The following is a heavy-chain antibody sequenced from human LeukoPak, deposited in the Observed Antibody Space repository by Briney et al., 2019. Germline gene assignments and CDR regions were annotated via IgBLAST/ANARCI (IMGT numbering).Heavy chain of an antibody. J-gene: IGHJ4*02. D-gene: IGHD1-26*01. CDR3: ARGSGGTYYNYFGY. CDR2: INPSGGST. Sequence: GASVKVSCKASGYTFTNYYIHWVRQAPGQGLEWMGIINPSGGSTSNAQKFQGRVTMTRDTSTSTVYMDLSSLRAEDTAVYYCARGSGGTYYNYFGYWGQGTLVTVSS. V-gene: IGHV1-46*01. CDR1: GYTFTNYY.